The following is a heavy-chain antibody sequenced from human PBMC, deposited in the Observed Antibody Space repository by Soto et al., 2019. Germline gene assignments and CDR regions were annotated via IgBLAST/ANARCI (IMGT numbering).Heavy chain of an antibody. J-gene: IGHJ4*02. CDR2: ISYDGSNK. Sequence: GESLKISCAASGFTFSSYGMHWVRQAPGKGLEWVAVISYDGSNKYHADSVKGRFTISRDNSKNTLYLQMNSLRAEDTAVYYGAKEWWVEQLPLDYWGQGTLVTVSS. V-gene: IGHV3-30*18. D-gene: IGHD6-13*01. CDR3: AKEWWVEQLPLDY. CDR1: GFTFSSYG.